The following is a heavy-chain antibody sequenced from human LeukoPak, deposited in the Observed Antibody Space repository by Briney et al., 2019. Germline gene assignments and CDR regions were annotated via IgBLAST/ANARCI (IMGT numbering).Heavy chain of an antibody. CDR1: GFTVITND. V-gene: IGHV3-53*01. Sequence: PGGSLRVSCAASGFTVITNDMTWVRQAPGKGLEWVSVLYSDGNTKYADSVQGRFTISRDNSKNTLYLEMNSLSPDDTAVYYCARGVEPLAANTLAYWGQGTLDTVSS. CDR2: LYSDGNT. CDR3: ARGVEPLAANTLAY. D-gene: IGHD1-14*01. J-gene: IGHJ4*02.